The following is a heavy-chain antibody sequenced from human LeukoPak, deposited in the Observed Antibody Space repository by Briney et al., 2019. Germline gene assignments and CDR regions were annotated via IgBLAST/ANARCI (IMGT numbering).Heavy chain of an antibody. CDR2: ISYDGSDK. V-gene: IGHV3-30*04. J-gene: IGHJ4*02. D-gene: IGHD6-13*01. CDR3: ARGRSLIAAAVTGYLDY. CDR1: GFTFSNYA. Sequence: GRSLRLSCAASGFTFSNYAMHWVRQAPGKGLEWVALISYDGSDKYYVDSVKGRFTISRDKSKNTLYLQMNSLRAEDTAVYYCARGRSLIAAAVTGYLDYWGRGTLVTVSS.